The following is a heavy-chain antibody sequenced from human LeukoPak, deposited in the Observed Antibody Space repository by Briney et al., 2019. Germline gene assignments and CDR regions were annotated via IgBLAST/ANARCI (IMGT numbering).Heavy chain of an antibody. Sequence: SETLSLTCTVSGGSISSSSYYWGWIRQPPGKGLEWIGSIYYSGGTYYNPSLKSRATISVDTSKNQFSLKLSSATAADTAVYYCARHNIVVVVAANAFDIWGQGTMVTVSS. CDR3: ARHNIVVVVAANAFDI. J-gene: IGHJ3*02. CDR1: GGSISSSSYY. CDR2: IYYSGGT. V-gene: IGHV4-39*01. D-gene: IGHD2-15*01.